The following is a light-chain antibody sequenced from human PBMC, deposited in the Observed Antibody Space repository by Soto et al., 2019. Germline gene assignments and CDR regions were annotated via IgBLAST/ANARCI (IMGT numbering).Light chain of an antibody. CDR2: GAS. CDR3: HQSYGMPPWT. Sequence: DIQMTQSPSSLSASVGDRVTITCRASQSISIYLNWYQQKPGKVPKLLIYGASSLHSGVPSRFSGSGSGTDSTLTISSLQPEDFATYYCHQSYGMPPWTFGQGTKVEIK. J-gene: IGKJ1*01. CDR1: QSISIY. V-gene: IGKV1-39*01.